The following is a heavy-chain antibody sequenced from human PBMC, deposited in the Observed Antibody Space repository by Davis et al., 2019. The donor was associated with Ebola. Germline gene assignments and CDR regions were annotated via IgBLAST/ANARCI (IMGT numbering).Heavy chain of an antibody. CDR3: ARGSNDILTGYYDY. CDR2: ISAYNGNT. Sequence: AASVKVSCKASGYTFTSYGISWVRQPPGQGLEWMGWISAYNGNTNYAQKLQGRVTMTTDTSTSTAYMELRSLRSDDTAVYYCARGSNDILTGYYDYWGQGTLVTVSS. D-gene: IGHD3-9*01. J-gene: IGHJ4*02. CDR1: GYTFTSYG. V-gene: IGHV1-18*01.